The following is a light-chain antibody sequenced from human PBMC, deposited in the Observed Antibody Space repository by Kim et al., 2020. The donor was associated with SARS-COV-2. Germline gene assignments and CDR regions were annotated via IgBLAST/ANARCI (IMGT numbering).Light chain of an antibody. V-gene: IGLV3-19*01. Sequence: AMGTTVRITCQGDSLRSYYASWYQQKPGQAPVLVIYGKTNRPSGIPARFSGSSSGNTASLTITGAQAEDEADYYCNSRDSSGNHLVFGGGTQLTVL. CDR3: NSRDSSGNHLV. J-gene: IGLJ3*02. CDR2: GKT. CDR1: SLRSYY.